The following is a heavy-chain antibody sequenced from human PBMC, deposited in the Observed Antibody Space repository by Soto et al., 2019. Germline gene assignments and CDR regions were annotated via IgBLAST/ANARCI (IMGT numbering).Heavy chain of an antibody. D-gene: IGHD5-12*01. Sequence: SETLSLTCTVSGGSISSGGYYWSWIRQHPGKGLEWIGYIYYSGSTYYNPSLKSRVTISVDTSANQLSLKLSSVTAADTAVYYCASGLNGYGRFDPWGQGTLVTVSS. V-gene: IGHV4-31*03. J-gene: IGHJ5*02. CDR3: ASGLNGYGRFDP. CDR2: IYYSGST. CDR1: GGSISSGGYY.